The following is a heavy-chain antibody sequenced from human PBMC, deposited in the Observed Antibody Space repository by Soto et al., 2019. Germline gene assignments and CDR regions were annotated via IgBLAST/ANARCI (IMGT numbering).Heavy chain of an antibody. CDR2: IIPIFGTA. Sequence: SSVKGSCKASGGTFSSYAISWVRQAPGQGLEWMGGIIPIFGTANYAQKFQGRVTITADKSTSTAYMELSSLRSEDTAVYYCARDRRTAMADYYYYGMDVWGQGTTVTVSS. D-gene: IGHD5-18*01. CDR1: GGTFSSYA. J-gene: IGHJ6*02. CDR3: ARDRRTAMADYYYYGMDV. V-gene: IGHV1-69*06.